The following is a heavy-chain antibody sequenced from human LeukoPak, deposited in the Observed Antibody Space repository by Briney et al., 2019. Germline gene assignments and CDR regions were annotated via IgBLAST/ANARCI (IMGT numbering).Heavy chain of an antibody. Sequence: ASVKVSCKSSGYTFTKYYIHWVRQAPGQGLEWMGIINPSDGSTSYAQKLQDRVTMTRDTSTSTVYVDLSSLRSEDTAVYSCARSYDSASLFYFDFWGQGTLVTVSS. D-gene: IGHD3-10*01. V-gene: IGHV1-46*01. CDR3: ARSYDSASLFYFDF. CDR2: INPSDGST. CDR1: GYTFTKYY. J-gene: IGHJ4*02.